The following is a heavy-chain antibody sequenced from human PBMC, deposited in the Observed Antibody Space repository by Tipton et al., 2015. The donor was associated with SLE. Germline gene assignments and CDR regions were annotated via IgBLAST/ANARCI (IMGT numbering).Heavy chain of an antibody. J-gene: IGHJ4*02. D-gene: IGHD4-17*01. CDR2: IYYSGST. V-gene: IGHV4-59*01. CDR3: ARGTTVILFDY. CDR1: GGSISSYY. Sequence: TLSLTCTVSGGSISSYYWSWIRQPPGKGLEWIGYIYYSGSTNYNPSLKSRVTISVDTSKNQFFLKLSSVTAADTAVYYCARGTTVILFDYWGQGTLVTVSS.